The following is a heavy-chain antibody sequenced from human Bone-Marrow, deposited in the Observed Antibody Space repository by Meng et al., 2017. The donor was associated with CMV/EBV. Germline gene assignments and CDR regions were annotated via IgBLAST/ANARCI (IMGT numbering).Heavy chain of an antibody. D-gene: IGHD2-8*01. V-gene: IGHV3-7*01. CDR3: AREVSNAFDI. CDR2: IKQDGSEK. Sequence: GESLKISCAASGFTFSSYWMSWVRQAPGKGLEWEANIKQDGSEKYYADSVKGRFTISRDNSKNTLYLQMNSLRAEDTAVYYCAREVSNAFDIWGQGTMVTVSS. J-gene: IGHJ3*02. CDR1: GFTFSSYW.